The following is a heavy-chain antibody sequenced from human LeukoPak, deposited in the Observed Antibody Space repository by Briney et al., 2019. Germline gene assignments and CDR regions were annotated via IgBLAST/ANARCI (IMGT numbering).Heavy chain of an antibody. CDR2: INHSGST. CDR1: GGSFSGYY. Sequence: SETLSLTCGVYGGSFSGYYWSWIRQPPGKGLEWIREINHSGSTKYNPSLKSRGTISGDTSKKQFSLKLSSVTAADTAVYYCARGEYGDYDYWGQGTLVTVSS. J-gene: IGHJ4*02. CDR3: ARGEYGDYDY. D-gene: IGHD4-17*01. V-gene: IGHV4-34*01.